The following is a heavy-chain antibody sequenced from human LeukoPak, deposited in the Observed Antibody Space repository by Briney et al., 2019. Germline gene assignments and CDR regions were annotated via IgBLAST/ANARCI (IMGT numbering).Heavy chain of an antibody. J-gene: IGHJ3*02. Sequence: ASVKVSCKASGYTFTGYYMHWVRQAPGQGLEWMGWINPNSGGTNYAQKFQGRVTMTRDTSISTAYMELSRLRSDDTAVYYCARDHYYDSSGYYPDAFDIWGQGTMVTVSS. CDR2: INPNSGGT. CDR3: ARDHYYDSSGYYPDAFDI. V-gene: IGHV1-2*02. CDR1: GYTFTGYY. D-gene: IGHD3-22*01.